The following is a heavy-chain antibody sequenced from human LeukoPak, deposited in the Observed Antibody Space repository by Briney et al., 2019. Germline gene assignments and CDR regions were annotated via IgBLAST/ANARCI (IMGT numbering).Heavy chain of an antibody. Sequence: RGSLRLSCAASGFTFSSYGMHWVRQAPGKGLEWVAVIWYDGSNKYYADSVKGRFTISRDNSKNTLYLQMNSLRAEDTAVYCCAKVKYSYGSGIVDYWGQATLVTVSP. J-gene: IGHJ4*02. CDR2: IWYDGSNK. CDR3: AKVKYSYGSGIVDY. D-gene: IGHD5-18*01. V-gene: IGHV3-33*06. CDR1: GFTFSSYG.